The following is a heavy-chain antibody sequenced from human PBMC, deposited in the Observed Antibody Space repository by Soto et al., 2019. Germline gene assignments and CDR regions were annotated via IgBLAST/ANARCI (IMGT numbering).Heavy chain of an antibody. D-gene: IGHD3-10*01. V-gene: IGHV3-23*01. Sequence: PGGSLRLSCAASGFTFSSYSMSWVRQAPGKGLEWVSAISGSGGSTYYADSVKGRFTISRDNSKNTLYLQMNSLRAEDTAVYYCAKELWFGELLVANGMDVWGQGTTVTVSS. CDR1: GFTFSSYS. J-gene: IGHJ6*02. CDR2: ISGSGGST. CDR3: AKELWFGELLVANGMDV.